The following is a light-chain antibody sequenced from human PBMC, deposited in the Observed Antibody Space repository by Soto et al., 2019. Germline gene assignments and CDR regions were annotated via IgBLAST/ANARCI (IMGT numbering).Light chain of an antibody. CDR2: DAS. V-gene: IGKV3-11*01. CDR1: QSVSSY. Sequence: EIVLTQSPATLSLSPGERATLSCRASQSVSSYLAWYQQKPGQAPRLLIYDASNRATGIPARFSGSGSGTEFTLTISSLQSGDFAVYYCQQYADWPRTFGQGTKVDIK. J-gene: IGKJ1*01. CDR3: QQYADWPRT.